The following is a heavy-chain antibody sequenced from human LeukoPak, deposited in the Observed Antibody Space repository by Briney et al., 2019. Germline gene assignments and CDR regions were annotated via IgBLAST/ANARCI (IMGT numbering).Heavy chain of an antibody. CDR3: AKFKGSPPSRNYYDGMDV. V-gene: IGHV3-23*01. Sequence: PGGSLRLSCAASGFTFSSYAMSWVRQAPGKGLVWVSGLSGSGGSTYYADSVKGRFTISRDNSKNTLYLQMNSLRAEDTAVYYCAKFKGSPPSRNYYDGMDVWGQGTTVTVSS. CDR1: GFTFSSYA. J-gene: IGHJ6*02. CDR2: LSGSGGST.